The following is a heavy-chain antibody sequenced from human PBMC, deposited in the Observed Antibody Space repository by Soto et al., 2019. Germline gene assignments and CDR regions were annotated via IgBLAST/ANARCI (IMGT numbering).Heavy chain of an antibody. D-gene: IGHD6-6*01. CDR1: GYTFTGYY. CDR3: AKDPSEAARPERQTYYYYGMDV. CDR2: INPNSGGT. J-gene: IGHJ6*02. V-gene: IGHV1-2*04. Sequence: ASVKVSCKASGYTFTGYYMHWVRQAPGQGLEWMGWINPNSGGTNYAQKFQGWVTMTRDTSISTAYMQMNSLRAEDTAVYYCAKDPSEAARPERQTYYYYGMDVWGQGTTVTV.